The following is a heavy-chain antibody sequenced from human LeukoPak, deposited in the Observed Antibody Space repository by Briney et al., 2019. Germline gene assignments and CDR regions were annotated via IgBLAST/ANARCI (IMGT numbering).Heavy chain of an antibody. D-gene: IGHD5-12*01. V-gene: IGHV3-7*02. CDR2: VSEDGSAK. Sequence: PGGSLRLSCAVSGFTFRNYCMSWVRQAPGKGLEWVAKVSEDGSAKYHADSVKRRFTISRDNAKNSLYLQMNSLSAEDAALYYCARYGAYDFNYWGQGTLVTVSS. CDR1: GFTFRNYC. CDR3: ARYGAYDFNY. J-gene: IGHJ4*02.